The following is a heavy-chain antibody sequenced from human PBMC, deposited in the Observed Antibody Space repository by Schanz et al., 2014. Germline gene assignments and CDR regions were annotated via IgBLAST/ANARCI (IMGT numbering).Heavy chain of an antibody. CDR2: MSWNAGSL. V-gene: IGHV3-9*01. J-gene: IGHJ4*02. D-gene: IGHD2-21*01. Sequence: EVQLVESGGGLVQPGRSLRLSCVASGFRFDDYAMHWVRQAPGKGLEWVSGMSWNAGSLGYGDSVKGRFTISRDNAKNSLYLQMNALRAEDTAVYYCAGEDCSATSCYFRYWGQGTLVTVSS. CDR1: GFRFDDYA. CDR3: AGEDCSATSCYFRY.